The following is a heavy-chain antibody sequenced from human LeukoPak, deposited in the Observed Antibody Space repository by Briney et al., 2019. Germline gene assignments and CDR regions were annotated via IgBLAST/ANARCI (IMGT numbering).Heavy chain of an antibody. D-gene: IGHD3-22*01. Sequence: GGSLRLSCAASGFTFSSYDMHWVRQATGKGLEWVSAIGTAGDTYYPGSVKGRFTISRENAKNSLYLQMNSLRAGDTAVYYCARVEYESSGYYFSYWGQGTLVTVSS. CDR2: IGTAGDT. J-gene: IGHJ4*02. V-gene: IGHV3-13*01. CDR3: ARVEYESSGYYFSY. CDR1: GFTFSSYD.